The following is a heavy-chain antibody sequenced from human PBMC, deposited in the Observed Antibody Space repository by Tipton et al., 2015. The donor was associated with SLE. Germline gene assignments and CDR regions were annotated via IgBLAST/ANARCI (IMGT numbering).Heavy chain of an antibody. J-gene: IGHJ6*02. CDR3: ARDQGDSSGHYVMDV. Sequence: QLVQSGAEVKKPGSSVKVSCKASGGTFSSYTISWVRQAPGQGLEWMGRIIPILGIANYAQKFQGRVTITADKSTSTAYMELSSLRSEDTAVYYCARDQGDSSGHYVMDVWGQGTTVTVSS. V-gene: IGHV1-69*09. D-gene: IGHD3-22*01. CDR1: GGTFSSYT. CDR2: IIPILGIA.